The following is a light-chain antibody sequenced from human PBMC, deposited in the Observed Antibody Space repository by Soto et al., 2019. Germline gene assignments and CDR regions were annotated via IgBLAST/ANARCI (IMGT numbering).Light chain of an antibody. CDR1: QSISTE. CDR2: SAS. Sequence: EIVMTQSPATLSVSPGERATLSCRASQSISTELAWYQQKPGQPPRLLIYSASTRATGVPARFTASGSGSEFPLTISGLQSEDFAVYYCQQGHNWPLTFGQGTRLEI. J-gene: IGKJ2*01. V-gene: IGKV3-15*01. CDR3: QQGHNWPLT.